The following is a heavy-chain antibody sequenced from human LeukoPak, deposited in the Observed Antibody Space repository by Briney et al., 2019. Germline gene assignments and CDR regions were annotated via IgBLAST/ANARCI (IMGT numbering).Heavy chain of an antibody. V-gene: IGHV1-2*02. CDR2: INSNSGGT. CDR1: GYTFTGYY. CDR3: ARGYCTNGVCQEGDY. J-gene: IGHJ4*02. Sequence: ASVKVSCKASGYTFTGYYMHWVRQAPGQGLEWMGWINSNSGGTNYAQKFQGRVTMTRDTSISAAYMELSRLRSDDTAVYYCARGYCTNGVCQEGDYWGQGTLVTVSS. D-gene: IGHD2-8*01.